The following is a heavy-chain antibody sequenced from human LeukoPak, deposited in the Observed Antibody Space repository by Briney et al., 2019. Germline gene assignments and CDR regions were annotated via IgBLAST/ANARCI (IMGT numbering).Heavy chain of an antibody. V-gene: IGHV3-30*18. CDR2: ISYDGSNK. J-gene: IGHJ4*02. CDR1: GFTFSSYG. CDR3: AKQFDWLLYYFDY. Sequence: GRSLRLSCAASGFTFSSYGMHWVRQAPGKGLEWVAVISYDGSNKYYADSVKDRFTISRDNSKNTLYLQMNSLRAEDTAVYYCAKQFDWLLYYFDYWGQGTLVTVSS. D-gene: IGHD3-9*01.